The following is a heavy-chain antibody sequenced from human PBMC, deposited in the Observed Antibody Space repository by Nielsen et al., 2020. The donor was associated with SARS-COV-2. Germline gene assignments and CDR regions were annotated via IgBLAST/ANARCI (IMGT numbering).Heavy chain of an antibody. J-gene: IGHJ4*02. Sequence: GESLKISCAASDFTFSDYSMNWVRQAPGKGLEWVSSIDFSSKYIFYADSVRGRFTISRDNTRKSLFLQMNSLRAEDTALYYCARGGRGHGFFDSWGQGTQVTVSS. V-gene: IGHV3-21*01. CDR3: ARGGRGHGFFDS. CDR1: DFTFSDYS. D-gene: IGHD3-10*01. CDR2: IDFSSKYI.